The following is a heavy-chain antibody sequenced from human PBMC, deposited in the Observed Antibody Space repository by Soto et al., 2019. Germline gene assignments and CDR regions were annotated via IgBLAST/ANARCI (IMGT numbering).Heavy chain of an antibody. Sequence: QLHLVHSGAVVKKPGASVTVSCSASGYPVTAYYMHWVRQAPGRGLEWMGGINPATGAAKYTQTFQGRVNMTRDTSTSTVFMDLCGLTSEDTAVFYCARGGGVGVAGSAAFDMWGQGTLVTVSS. CDR3: ARGGGVGVAGSAAFDM. CDR1: GYPVTAYY. D-gene: IGHD3-3*01. J-gene: IGHJ3*02. V-gene: IGHV1-2*02. CDR2: INPATGAA.